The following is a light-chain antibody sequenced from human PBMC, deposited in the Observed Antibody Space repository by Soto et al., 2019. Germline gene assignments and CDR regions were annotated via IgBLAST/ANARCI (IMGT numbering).Light chain of an antibody. V-gene: IGLV2-23*01. CDR2: EGS. Sequence: QSVLTQPASVSGPPGQSITISCTGTISDVGSYDLVSWYQQHPGKAPKLMIYEGSKRPSGVSSRFSGSKSGNTASLTISGLQAEDEADYYCCSYAGSSTSWVFGGGTKLTVL. J-gene: IGLJ3*02. CDR1: ISDVGSYDL. CDR3: CSYAGSSTSWV.